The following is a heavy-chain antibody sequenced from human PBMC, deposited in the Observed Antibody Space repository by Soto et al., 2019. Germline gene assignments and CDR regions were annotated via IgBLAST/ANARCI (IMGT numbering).Heavy chain of an antibody. V-gene: IGHV3-33*01. CDR1: GFTFSRYG. CDR2: IWYDGSNK. CDR3: ASLEVPY. J-gene: IGHJ4*02. Sequence: RLSCAASGFTFSRYGMHWVRQAPGKALEWVAVIWYDGSNKYYADSVKGRFTISRDNTKNTLYLQMNSLRAEDTAVYYCASLEVPYWGQGTMVTV.